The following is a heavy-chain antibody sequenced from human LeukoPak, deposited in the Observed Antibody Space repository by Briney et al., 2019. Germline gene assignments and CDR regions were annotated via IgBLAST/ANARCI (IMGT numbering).Heavy chain of an antibody. V-gene: IGHV3-23*01. CDR3: AKALGYCSGGSCRPLLDY. CDR1: GFTFSSYA. J-gene: IGHJ4*02. D-gene: IGHD2-15*01. Sequence: GGSLRLSCAASGFTFSSYAMSWVRQAPGKGLEWVSIISGSDDSTYYADSVKGRFTISRDNSKNTLYLQMNSLRAEDTAVYCCAKALGYCSGGSCRPLLDYWGQGTLVTVSS. CDR2: ISGSDDST.